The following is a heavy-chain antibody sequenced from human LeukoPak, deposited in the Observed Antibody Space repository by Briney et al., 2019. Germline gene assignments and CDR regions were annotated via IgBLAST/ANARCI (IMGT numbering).Heavy chain of an antibody. D-gene: IGHD1-20*01. CDR3: AGVGRITGSWFDP. J-gene: IGHJ5*02. CDR1: GGSISSYY. V-gene: IGHV4-4*07. CDR2: IYTSGST. Sequence: PSETLSPTCTVSGGSISSYYWSWIRQPAGPGLEWIGRIYTSGSTNYNPSFNRRVTMSVETSKKQFSLKLSSVTAAETAVYYCAGVGRITGSWFDPWGQGTLVTVSS.